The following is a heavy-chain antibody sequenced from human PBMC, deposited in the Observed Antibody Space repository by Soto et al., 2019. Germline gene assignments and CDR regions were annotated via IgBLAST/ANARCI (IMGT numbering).Heavy chain of an antibody. V-gene: IGHV1-46*01. CDR3: ARDEITYYDFWSGYSPPGSYYYYGMDV. D-gene: IGHD3-3*01. CDR2: INPSGGST. J-gene: IGHJ6*02. CDR1: GYTFTSYY. Sequence: ASVKVSCKASGYTFTSYYMHWVRQAPGQGLEWMGIINPSGGSTSYAQKFQGRVTMTRDTSTSTVYMELSSLRSEDTAVYYCARDEITYYDFWSGYSPPGSYYYYGMDVWG.